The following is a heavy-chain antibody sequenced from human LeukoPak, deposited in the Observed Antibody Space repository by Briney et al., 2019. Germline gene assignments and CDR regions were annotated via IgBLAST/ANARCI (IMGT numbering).Heavy chain of an antibody. J-gene: IGHJ6*03. V-gene: IGHV3-48*03. CDR2: MTYSDTTV. CDR3: ARVLSGTPFDYYLYMDV. CDR1: GLPFSSFH. D-gene: IGHD1-26*01. Sequence: PGGSLRLSCVASGLPFSSFHVNWVRQLPGKGLEWLAHMTYSDTTVEYADSIQGRFTISRDAATKTVYLQMNSLRAEDTATYYCARVLSGTPFDYYLYMDVWGKGTTVIVSS.